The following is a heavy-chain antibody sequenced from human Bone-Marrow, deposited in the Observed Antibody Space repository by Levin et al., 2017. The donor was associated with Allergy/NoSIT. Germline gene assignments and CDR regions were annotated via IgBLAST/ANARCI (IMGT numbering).Heavy chain of an antibody. Sequence: GESLKISCAASGFAVSTYYMNWVRQAPGKGLEWVSVIYSGGSTYYADSVKGRFTISRDNSKNTLYLQMNSLRAEDTAVYYCATGYNSEGIDYWGQGTLVTVAS. CDR1: GFAVSTYY. V-gene: IGHV3-53*01. J-gene: IGHJ4*02. CDR2: IYSGGST. D-gene: IGHD5-24*01. CDR3: ATGYNSEGIDY.